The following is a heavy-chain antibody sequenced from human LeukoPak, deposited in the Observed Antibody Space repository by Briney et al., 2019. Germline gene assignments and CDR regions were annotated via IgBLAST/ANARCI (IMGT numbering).Heavy chain of an antibody. Sequence: GGSLRLSCVASGFTFSSYWMSWVRQAPGKGLECVADIKQDGSEKYYVDSVKGRFTISRDNAKNSLYLQMNSLRGEDTAVYYCARGKSGSYGTKGYWGQGTLVTASS. CDR1: GFTFSSYW. D-gene: IGHD1-26*01. V-gene: IGHV3-7*01. CDR2: IKQDGSEK. CDR3: ARGKSGSYGTKGY. J-gene: IGHJ4*02.